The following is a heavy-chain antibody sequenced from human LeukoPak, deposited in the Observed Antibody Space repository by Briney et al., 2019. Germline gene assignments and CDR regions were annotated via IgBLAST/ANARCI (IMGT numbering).Heavy chain of an antibody. CDR3: ARDPFAADRDLDY. Sequence: GASVKVSCKASGYTFTDYYMHWVRQAPGQGLEWMGWINPKSGGTKYAQEFQGRVTMTSDTSLSTAYMELSSLRSDDTAVYYCARDPFAADRDLDYWGQGTLVTVSS. J-gene: IGHJ4*02. V-gene: IGHV1-2*02. CDR2: INPKSGGT. CDR1: GYTFTDYY. D-gene: IGHD3-3*02.